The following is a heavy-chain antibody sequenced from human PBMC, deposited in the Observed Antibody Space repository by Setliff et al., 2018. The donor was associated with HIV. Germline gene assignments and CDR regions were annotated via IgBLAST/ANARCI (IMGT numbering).Heavy chain of an antibody. Sequence: GGSLRLSCAASGFTFSNAWMSWVRQAPGKGLEWVGRIKSKTDGGTTDYAAPVKGRFTSSRDDSKHTLYLQMNSLKTEDTALYYCTTIQKLTTPVDYWGQGTLVTVSS. J-gene: IGHJ4*02. D-gene: IGHD4-17*01. CDR2: IKSKTDGGTT. CDR1: GFTFSNAW. CDR3: TTIQKLTTPVDY. V-gene: IGHV3-15*01.